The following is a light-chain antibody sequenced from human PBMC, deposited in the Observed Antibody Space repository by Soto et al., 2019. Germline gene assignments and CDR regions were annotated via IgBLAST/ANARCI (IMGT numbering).Light chain of an antibody. Sequence: SPLSCWSSQSVSYTSNNKTYLAWFQQRPSQPPKLIIYWASIRESGVPGRFSGSGSGTEFTLTISSLQSEDFAVYYCQQYNSWPLTFGGGTKVEIK. CDR3: QQYNSWPLT. V-gene: IGKV4-1*01. CDR2: WAS. CDR1: QSVSYTSNNKTY. J-gene: IGKJ4*01.